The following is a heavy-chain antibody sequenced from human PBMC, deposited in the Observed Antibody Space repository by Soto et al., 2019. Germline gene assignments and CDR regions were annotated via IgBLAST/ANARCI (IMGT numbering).Heavy chain of an antibody. Sequence: QVQLQESGPGLVKPSETLSLTCTVSGGSISSYYWSWIRQPPGKGLEWIGYIYYSGSTNYNPALKSRVTISVDTSKNQFSRKLSSVAAADTAVYYRARHGSSVVVPAAPSPYYYYYMDVWGKGTTVTVSS. D-gene: IGHD2-2*01. V-gene: IGHV4-59*08. J-gene: IGHJ6*03. CDR3: ARHGSSVVVPAAPSPYYYYYMDV. CDR1: GGSISSYY. CDR2: IYYSGST.